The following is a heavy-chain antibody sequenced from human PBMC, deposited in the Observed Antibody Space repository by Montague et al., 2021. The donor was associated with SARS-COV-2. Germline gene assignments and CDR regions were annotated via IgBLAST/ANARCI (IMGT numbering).Heavy chain of an antibody. V-gene: IGHV4-39*01. CDR2: IHYRGST. CDR3: ARTTVVTPYYYYAMDV. D-gene: IGHD4-23*01. J-gene: IGHJ6*02. Sequence: SETLSLTCTVSDDSINNKTYFWDWIRQPPGKGLEWIGSIHYRGSTHYNPSLKSRLTISVDTSRNQFSLKLSSVTAADTAVYFCARTTVVTPYYYYAMDVWGRGTTVTVSS. CDR1: DDSINNKTYF.